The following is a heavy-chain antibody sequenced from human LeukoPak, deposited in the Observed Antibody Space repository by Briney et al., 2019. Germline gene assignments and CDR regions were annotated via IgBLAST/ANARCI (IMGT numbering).Heavy chain of an antibody. CDR1: GGSISSYY. CDR2: IYYSGST. CDR3: ARVRGFGELLPDY. J-gene: IGHJ4*02. Sequence: PSETLCLTCTVSGGSISSYYWSGIRQPPGKGLEWIGYIYYSGSTNYNPSLKSRVTISVDTSKNQFSLKLSSVTAADTAVYYCARVRGFGELLPDYRGQGTLVTVSS. V-gene: IGHV4-59*01. D-gene: IGHD3-10*01.